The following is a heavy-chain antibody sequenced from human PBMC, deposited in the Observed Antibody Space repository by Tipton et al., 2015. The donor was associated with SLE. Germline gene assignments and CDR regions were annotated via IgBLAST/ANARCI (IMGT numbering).Heavy chain of an antibody. CDR3: AQGGGGSGSYGST. Sequence: SLRLSCAASGFTFSRFAMHWVRQAPGKGLEWVAVISYDGSNKYYAESVKGRFTISRDGSKNTLNLQMNSLRAEDTALYYCAQGGGGSGSYGSTWGQGTLVTVSS. D-gene: IGHD3-10*01. CDR1: GFTFSRFA. J-gene: IGHJ5*02. CDR2: ISYDGSNK. V-gene: IGHV3-30*04.